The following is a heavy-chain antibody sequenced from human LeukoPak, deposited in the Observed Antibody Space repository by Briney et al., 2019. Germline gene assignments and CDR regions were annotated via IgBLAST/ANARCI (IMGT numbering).Heavy chain of an antibody. CDR3: AKDVGMITFGGVIASSYYYYGMDV. V-gene: IGHV3-43*01. CDR2: ISWDGGST. Sequence: GGSLRLSCAASGFTFDDYTMHWVRQAPGKGLEWVSLISWDGGSTYYADSVKGRFTISRDNSKNSLYLQMNSLRTEDTALYYCAKDVGMITFGGVIASSYYYYGMDVWGQGTTVTVSS. J-gene: IGHJ6*02. CDR1: GFTFDDYT. D-gene: IGHD3-16*02.